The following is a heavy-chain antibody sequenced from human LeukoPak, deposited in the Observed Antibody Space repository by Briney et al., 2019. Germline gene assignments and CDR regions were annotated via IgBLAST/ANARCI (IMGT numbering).Heavy chain of an antibody. Sequence: GGSLRLSCAASGFAFSNYGMHWVRQAPGKGLEWVAVISSDGSDKYYADSVKGRFTISRDNSKNTLYLQMNSLRAEDTAVYYCAKDKGREGDYWGQGNLVTVSS. D-gene: IGHD1-26*01. CDR3: AKDKGREGDY. CDR1: GFAFSNYG. CDR2: ISSDGSDK. V-gene: IGHV3-30*18. J-gene: IGHJ4*02.